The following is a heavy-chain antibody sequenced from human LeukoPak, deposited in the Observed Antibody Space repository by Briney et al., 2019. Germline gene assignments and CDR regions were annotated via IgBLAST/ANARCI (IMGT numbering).Heavy chain of an antibody. CDR3: ARGSWVNWNYYFDY. CDR1: GYTFTSYD. Sequence: GASVKVSCKASGYTFTSYDINWVRQATGQGLEWMGWMNPNSGNTGYAQKFQGRVTITRNTSISTAYMELSSLRSEDTAVYYCARGSWVNWNYYFDYWGQGTLVTVPS. D-gene: IGHD1-7*01. J-gene: IGHJ4*02. V-gene: IGHV1-8*03. CDR2: MNPNSGNT.